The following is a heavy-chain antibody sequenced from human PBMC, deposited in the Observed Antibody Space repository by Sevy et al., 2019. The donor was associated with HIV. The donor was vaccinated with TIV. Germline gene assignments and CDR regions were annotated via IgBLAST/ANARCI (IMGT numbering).Heavy chain of an antibody. D-gene: IGHD3-3*01. J-gene: IGHJ4*02. CDR3: ARRYDFWTGHYFDY. Sequence: SETLSLTCTVSGGSISSSSYYWGWIRQPPGKGLEWIGSIYYSGSTYYNPSLKRRVTISVDTSKNKFSLKLSSVTAADTAVYYCARRYDFWTGHYFDYWGQGTLVTVSS. CDR2: IYYSGST. CDR1: GGSISSSSYY. V-gene: IGHV4-39*01.